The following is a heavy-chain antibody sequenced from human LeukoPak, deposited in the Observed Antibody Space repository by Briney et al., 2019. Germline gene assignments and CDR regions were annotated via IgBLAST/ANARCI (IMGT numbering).Heavy chain of an antibody. J-gene: IGHJ5*02. V-gene: IGHV3-30*04. CDR3: AKVRENWFDP. Sequence: PGRSLRLSCAASGFTFSSYAMHWVRQAPGKGLEWVAVISYDGSNKYYAGSVKGRFTISRDNSKNTLYLQMNSLRAEDTAVYYCAKVRENWFDPWGQGTLVTVSS. CDR1: GFTFSSYA. CDR2: ISYDGSNK.